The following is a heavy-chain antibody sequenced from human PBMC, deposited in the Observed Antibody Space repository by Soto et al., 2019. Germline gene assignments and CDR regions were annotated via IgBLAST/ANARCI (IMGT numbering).Heavy chain of an antibody. CDR1: GGSISSYY. CDR2: IYYSGST. D-gene: IGHD3-9*01. V-gene: IGHV4-59*01. CDR3: ASYDILTGHDY. J-gene: IGHJ4*02. Sequence: LSLTCTVSGGSISSYYWSWIRQPPGKGLEWIGYIYYSGSTNYNPSLKSRVTISVDTSKNQFSLKLSSVTAADTAVYYCASYDILTGHDYWGQGTLVTVSS.